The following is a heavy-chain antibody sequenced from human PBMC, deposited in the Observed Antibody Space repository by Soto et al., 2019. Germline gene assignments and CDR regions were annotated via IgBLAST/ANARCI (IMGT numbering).Heavy chain of an antibody. J-gene: IGHJ4*02. V-gene: IGHV1-46*01. CDR1: GYTFTRYN. D-gene: IGHD2-15*01. CDR2: INPSGGTT. CDR3: AWVRGGGSEYFFDY. Sequence: ASVKVSCKASGYTFTRYNVHWVRQAPGQGLEWMAIINPSGGTTYYVQKFEGRVTLTTDTSTSTAYMELSSLRSDDTAVYYCAWVRGGGSEYFFDYWGQGTLVTVSS.